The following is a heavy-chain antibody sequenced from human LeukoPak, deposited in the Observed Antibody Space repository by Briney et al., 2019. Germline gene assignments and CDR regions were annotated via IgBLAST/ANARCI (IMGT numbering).Heavy chain of an antibody. CDR2: ISYDGSNK. J-gene: IGHJ4*02. D-gene: IGHD3-10*01. CDR3: ELWFGEGIDY. CDR1: GFTFSSYG. Sequence: GGSLRLSCAASGFTFSSYGMHWVRQAPGKGLEWVAVISYDGSNKYYADSVKGRFTISRDNSKNTLYLQMNSLRAEDTAVYYCELWFGEGIDYWGQGTLVTVSS. V-gene: IGHV3-30*03.